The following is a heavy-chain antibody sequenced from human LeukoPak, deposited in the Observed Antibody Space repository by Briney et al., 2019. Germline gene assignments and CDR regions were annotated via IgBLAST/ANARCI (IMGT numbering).Heavy chain of an antibody. CDR1: GFTFSTYS. V-gene: IGHV3-15*01. D-gene: IGHD4-17*01. CDR3: STGDYGAYDL. J-gene: IGHJ3*01. Sequence: GGSLRLSCAAFGFTFSTYSMNWVRQAPGKGLEWVGRIKSKTDGGTTDYAAPVKGRFSISRDDSKNTLDLQMNGLKTEDTAVYYCSTGDYGAYDLWGQGTMVTVSS. CDR2: IKSKTDGGTT.